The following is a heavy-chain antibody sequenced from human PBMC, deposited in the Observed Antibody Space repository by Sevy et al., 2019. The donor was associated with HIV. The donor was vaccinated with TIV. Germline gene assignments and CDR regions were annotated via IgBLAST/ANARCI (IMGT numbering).Heavy chain of an antibody. CDR3: ARVSDIVVRSFDY. J-gene: IGHJ4*02. V-gene: IGHV3-48*02. CDR1: GFTFSTYS. Sequence: GGSLRLSCAASGFTFSTYSMNWVRQAPGKGLEWVSYISSSSVTIYYTDSVKGRFTISRDNAKNSLYLQMNSLRDEDTAVHYCARVSDIVVRSFDYWGQGTLVTVSS. D-gene: IGHD2-15*01. CDR2: ISSSSVTI.